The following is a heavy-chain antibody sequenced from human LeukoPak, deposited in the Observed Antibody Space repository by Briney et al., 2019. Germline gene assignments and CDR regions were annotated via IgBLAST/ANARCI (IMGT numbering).Heavy chain of an antibody. J-gene: IGHJ6*02. CDR2: IYYSGST. CDR1: GGSISSYY. D-gene: IGHD4-17*01. CDR3: ARFTTVTTKNYYYYGMDV. Sequence: KTSETLSLTCTVSGGSISSYYWSWIRQPPGKGLEWIGYIYYSGSTNYNPSPKSRVTISVDTSKNQFSLKLSSVTAADTAVYYCARFTTVTTKNYYYYGMDVWGQGTTVTVSS. V-gene: IGHV4-59*01.